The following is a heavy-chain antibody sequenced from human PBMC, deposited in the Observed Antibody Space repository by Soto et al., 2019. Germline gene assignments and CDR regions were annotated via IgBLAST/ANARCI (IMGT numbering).Heavy chain of an antibody. CDR1: GYTFTNYH. CDR3: ARGGGGRWYSGDY. Sequence: QVQLVQSGAEVKKPGASVKVSCKASGYTFTNYHIHWVRQATGQGLEWMGWMNPNSGDTGYAQKFQGRVTMTRDTSITAAYMGLGGLRFEDTAGYSCARGGGGRWYSGDYWGQGTLVTVSS. D-gene: IGHD6-13*01. CDR2: MNPNSGDT. V-gene: IGHV1-8*01. J-gene: IGHJ4*02.